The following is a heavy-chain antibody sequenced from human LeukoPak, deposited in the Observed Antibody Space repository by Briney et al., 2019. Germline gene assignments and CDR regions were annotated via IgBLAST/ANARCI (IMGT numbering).Heavy chain of an antibody. D-gene: IGHD6-13*01. CDR1: GFTFSSYG. CDR2: ISGSSAAI. J-gene: IGHJ6*03. V-gene: IGHV3-48*01. Sequence: GGSLRLSCAASGFTFSSYGMHWVRQAPGKGLEWVSYISGSSAAIYYADSVEGRFTISRDKAKNSLYLQMNSLRAEDTAVYYCARDPSRGYNYYSYMDVWGKGTTVTVSS. CDR3: ARDPSRGYNYYSYMDV.